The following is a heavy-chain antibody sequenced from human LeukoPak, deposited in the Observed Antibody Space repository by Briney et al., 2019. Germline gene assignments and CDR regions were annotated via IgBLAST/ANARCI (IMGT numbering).Heavy chain of an antibody. D-gene: IGHD2-8*01. J-gene: IGHJ4*02. V-gene: IGHV4-39*01. Sequence: KSSETLSLTFTVSSGSISSTNYYWGWIRQPPGKGLEWIGTIYYGGDTSYNPSLKSRVTISVDTSENHFSLRLSSVTAADTAAYYCARHLPLGANGRLEPFDYWGQGTLVTVSS. CDR2: IYYGGDT. CDR1: SGSISSTNYY. CDR3: ARHLPLGANGRLEPFDY.